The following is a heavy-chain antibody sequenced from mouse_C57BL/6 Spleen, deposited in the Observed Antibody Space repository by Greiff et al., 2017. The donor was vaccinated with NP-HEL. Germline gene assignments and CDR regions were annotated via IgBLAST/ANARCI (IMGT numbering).Heavy chain of an antibody. J-gene: IGHJ2*01. CDR1: GYTFTSYW. CDR3: ARSGYYGSRFDD. D-gene: IGHD1-1*01. V-gene: IGHV1-59*01. CDR2: IDPSDSYT. Sequence: QVQLQQPGAELVRPGTSVQLSCKASGYTFTSYWMHWVKQRHGQGLEWIGVIDPSDSYTNYNQKLKGKATLTVDTSSSTAYMQLSSLTSEDSAVYYCARSGYYGSRFDDWGQGTTLTVSS.